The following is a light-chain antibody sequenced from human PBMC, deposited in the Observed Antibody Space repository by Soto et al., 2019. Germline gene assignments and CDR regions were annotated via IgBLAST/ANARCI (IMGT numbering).Light chain of an antibody. CDR3: QQYDSWPPSYT. CDR2: GAS. J-gene: IGKJ2*01. Sequence: EIVMTQSPATLSVSLGDRATLSCRASQSVGSYLAWYQQKPGQAPRLLIYGASTRATGIPARFSGSGSETDFTLTLSSLQSEDFAVYSCQQYDSWPPSYTFGQGTKLEIK. CDR1: QSVGSY. V-gene: IGKV3-15*01.